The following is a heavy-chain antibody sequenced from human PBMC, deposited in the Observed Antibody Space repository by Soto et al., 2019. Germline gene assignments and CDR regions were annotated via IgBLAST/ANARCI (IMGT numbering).Heavy chain of an antibody. V-gene: IGHV3-30-3*01. CDR3: ARDHFLWGLRLGELSPLGY. J-gene: IGHJ4*02. D-gene: IGHD3-16*02. Sequence: QVQLVESGGGVVQPGRSLRLSCAASGFTFSSYAMHWVRQAPGKGLEWVAVISYDGSNKYYADSVKGRFTISRDNSKNTLYLQMNSLRAEDTAVYYCARDHFLWGLRLGELSPLGYWGQGTLVTVSS. CDR1: GFTFSSYA. CDR2: ISYDGSNK.